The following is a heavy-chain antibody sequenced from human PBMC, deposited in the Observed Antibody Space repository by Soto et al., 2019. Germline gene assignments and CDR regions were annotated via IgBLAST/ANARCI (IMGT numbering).Heavy chain of an antibody. CDR3: ARKPPGKLVIDP. CDR2: VYSSGTT. Sequence: LDLQSLRWLFSGFSINSHWVSWIRQTAGKGLEWIGRVYSSGTTDYNPSLNSRATLSVETSKNQFSLKLSSVTAADTAVYYCARKPPGKLVIDPWGQGTMVNVAS. J-gene: IGHJ5*02. CDR1: GFSINSHW. V-gene: IGHV4-4*07. D-gene: IGHD1-1*01.